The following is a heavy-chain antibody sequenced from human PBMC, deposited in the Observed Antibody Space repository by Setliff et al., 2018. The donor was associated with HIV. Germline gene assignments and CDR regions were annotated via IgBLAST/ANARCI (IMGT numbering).Heavy chain of an antibody. Sequence: GASVKVSCKSSGYTFTAHHIHWVRKAPGQGPERMGWIIPKSGETSYAKKFRGRVTMTRDTSLSTAYMEISWLTSDDTAVYYCARVFDRDYDFWSAYEYWGQGPMVTVSS. CDR3: ARVFDRDYDFWSAYEY. D-gene: IGHD3-3*01. CDR2: IIPKSGET. CDR1: GYTFTAHH. J-gene: IGHJ4*02. V-gene: IGHV1-2*02.